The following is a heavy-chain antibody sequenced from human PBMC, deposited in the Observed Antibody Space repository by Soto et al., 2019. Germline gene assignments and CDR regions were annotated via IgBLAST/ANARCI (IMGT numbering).Heavy chain of an antibody. V-gene: IGHV3-11*01. Sequence: QVQLVESGGGLVKPGGSLRLSCAASGFTFSDYYMSWIRQAPGKGLEWVSYISSSGRTIYYADSVKGRYTISRDNANNSLYLQMNSLRAEDTAVYYCAREDGYNYSPYYYYYYGMDVWGQGTTVTFSS. CDR3: AREDGYNYSPYYYYYYGMDV. D-gene: IGHD5-12*01. CDR1: GFTFSDYY. J-gene: IGHJ6*02. CDR2: ISSSGRTI.